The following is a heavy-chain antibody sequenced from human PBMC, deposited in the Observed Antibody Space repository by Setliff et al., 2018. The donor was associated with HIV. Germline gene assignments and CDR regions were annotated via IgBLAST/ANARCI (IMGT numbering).Heavy chain of an antibody. V-gene: IGHV4-34*01. CDR2: INHSEST. Sequence: SETLSLTFAVYGGSFSGYYWSWIRQSPGKGLEWIGEINHSESTNYNPSVKRRVTISIDTSKNQISLKLSSVTAADTAVYYCARGHSYDSYGYYLRGFDIWGPGTMVTVSS. CDR1: GGSFSGYY. CDR3: ARGHSYDSYGYYLRGFDI. J-gene: IGHJ3*02. D-gene: IGHD3-22*01.